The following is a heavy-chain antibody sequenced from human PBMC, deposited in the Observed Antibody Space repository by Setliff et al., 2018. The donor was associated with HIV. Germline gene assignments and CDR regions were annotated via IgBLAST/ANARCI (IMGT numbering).Heavy chain of an antibody. CDR1: GYSISSGHY. J-gene: IGHJ6*03. Sequence: SETLSLTCAVSGYSISSGHYWGWIRQPPGKGLEGIGSIYQSGTTYDNPSLKSRVTISVDTSKNQFSLKLSSVTAADTAVYYCARHGAYEAYYDYMDVWGKGTTVTVSS. CDR2: IYQSGTT. CDR3: ARHGAYEAYYDYMDV. V-gene: IGHV4-38-2*01. D-gene: IGHD5-12*01.